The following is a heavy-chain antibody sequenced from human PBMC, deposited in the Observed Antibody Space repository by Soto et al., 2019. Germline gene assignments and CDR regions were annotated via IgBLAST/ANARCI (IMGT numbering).Heavy chain of an antibody. Sequence: PSETLSLTCAVSGGSISSSNWWSCVRQPPGKGLEWIGEIYHSGSTNYNPSLKSRVTISVDKSKNQFSLKLSSVTAADTAVYYCARDGQEGYDFWSGLDVWGQGTTVTVS. CDR3: ARDGQEGYDFWSGLDV. D-gene: IGHD3-3*01. J-gene: IGHJ6*02. CDR2: IYHSGST. CDR1: GGSISSSNW. V-gene: IGHV4-4*02.